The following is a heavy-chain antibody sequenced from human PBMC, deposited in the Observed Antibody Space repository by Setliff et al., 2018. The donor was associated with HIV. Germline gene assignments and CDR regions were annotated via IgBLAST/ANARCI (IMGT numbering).Heavy chain of an antibody. CDR1: GGSLSSSNYY. V-gene: IGHV4-61*05. J-gene: IGHJ3*01. CDR3: ARWGEPAQKAFDL. D-gene: IGHD3-16*01. Sequence: SETLSLTCTVSGGSLSSSNYYCGWIRQPPGERLEWIGYGTSSGHSYCNPSLNSRVTISVDASKSQFSLKLTSVTATDTAVYYCARWGEPAQKAFDLWGQGTMVTVSS. CDR2: GTSSGHS.